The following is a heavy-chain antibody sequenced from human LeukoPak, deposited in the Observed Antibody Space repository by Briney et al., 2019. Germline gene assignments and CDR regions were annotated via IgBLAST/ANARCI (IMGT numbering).Heavy chain of an antibody. Sequence: SETLSLTCTVSGGSISNYYWNWIRQPPGKGLEWIGSIYYSGSTYYNPSLKSRVTISVDTSKNQFSLKLSSVTAADTAVYYCAREESSRYYDFWSGYYTGLFDPWGQGTLVTVSS. D-gene: IGHD3-3*01. CDR3: AREESSRYYDFWSGYYTGLFDP. CDR2: IYYSGST. J-gene: IGHJ5*02. CDR1: GGSISNYY. V-gene: IGHV4-59*12.